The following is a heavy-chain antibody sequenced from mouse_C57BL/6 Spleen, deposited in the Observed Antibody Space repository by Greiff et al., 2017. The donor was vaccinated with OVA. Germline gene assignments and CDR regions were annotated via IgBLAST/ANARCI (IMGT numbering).Heavy chain of an antibody. V-gene: IGHV1-52*01. D-gene: IGHD2-5*01. CDR1: GYTFTSYW. J-gene: IGHJ2*01. CDR2: IDPSDSET. CDR3: ARHSNFSFDY. Sequence: QVQLQQPGAELVRPGSSVKLSCKASGYTFTSYWMPWVKQRPIQGLEWIGNIDPSDSETHYNQKFKDKATLTVDKSSSTAYMQLSSLTSEDSAVYYCARHSNFSFDYWGQGTTLTVSS.